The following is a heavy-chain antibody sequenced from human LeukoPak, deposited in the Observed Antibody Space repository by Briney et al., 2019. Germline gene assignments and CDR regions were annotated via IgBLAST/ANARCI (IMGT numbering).Heavy chain of an antibody. Sequence: NPSETLSLTRTVSGGSINGYFWTWIRQPPGKGLEWIGYISDSGSTNYNPSLKSRVTLSVDSSNTEFSLRLNSVTAADTAVYYCARVFRGAVTSNWFDPWGQGTPVTVSS. V-gene: IGHV4-59*01. CDR3: ARVFRGAVTSNWFDP. CDR1: GGSINGYF. CDR2: ISDSGST. J-gene: IGHJ5*02. D-gene: IGHD4-17*01.